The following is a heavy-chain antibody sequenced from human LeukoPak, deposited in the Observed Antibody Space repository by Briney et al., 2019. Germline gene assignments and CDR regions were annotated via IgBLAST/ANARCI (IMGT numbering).Heavy chain of an antibody. Sequence: SETLSLTCTVSGGSISSYYWSWIRQPPGKGLEWIGYIYYSGSTNYNPSLKSRVTVSVDTSKNQFSLKLSSVTAADTAVYYCARDYDYWGQGTLVTVSS. V-gene: IGHV4-59*01. J-gene: IGHJ4*02. CDR2: IYYSGST. CDR1: GGSISSYY. CDR3: ARDYDY.